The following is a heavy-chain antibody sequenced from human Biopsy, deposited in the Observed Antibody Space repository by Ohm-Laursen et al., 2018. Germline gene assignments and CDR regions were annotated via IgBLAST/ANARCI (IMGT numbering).Heavy chain of an antibody. Sequence: SDTLSLTCTVSGGSVSSGGFYWSWIRQHPGKGLEWIGYIYYSGTTYYNPSLKSLVTISVDTSKNQFSLKLISVTAADTAVYYCARRPYGGTRYWYFDLWGRGTLVTVSS. CDR3: ARRPYGGTRYWYFDL. V-gene: IGHV4-31*01. J-gene: IGHJ2*01. CDR2: IYYSGTT. CDR1: GGSVSSGGFY. D-gene: IGHD4-23*01.